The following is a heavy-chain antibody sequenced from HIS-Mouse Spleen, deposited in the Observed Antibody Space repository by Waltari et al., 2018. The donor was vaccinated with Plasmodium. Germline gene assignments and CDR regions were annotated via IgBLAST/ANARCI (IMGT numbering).Heavy chain of an antibody. D-gene: IGHD3-10*01. CDR3: ARGSAGDAFDI. J-gene: IGHJ3*02. Sequence: EVQLVESGGGLVQPGGSLRLSCAASGFTVSSNSMTWVRQAPGKGVEWVSVIYSGGSTYYADSVKGRFTISRDNSKNTLYLQMNSLRAEDTAVYYCARGSAGDAFDIWGQGTMVTLSS. V-gene: IGHV3-66*01. CDR2: IYSGGST. CDR1: GFTVSSNS.